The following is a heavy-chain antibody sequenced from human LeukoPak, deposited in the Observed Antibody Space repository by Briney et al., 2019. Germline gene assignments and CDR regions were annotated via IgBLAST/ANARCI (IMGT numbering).Heavy chain of an antibody. V-gene: IGHV3-21*01. CDR3: GRGDGMIRGFIRPYFDY. Sequence: GGSLRLSCAASVFTFSYYGMNWVRRAPGQGLEWVSSIRSSSDYIYYADSVKGRFTISRDNAKNSLYLQMNSPRAEDTAVYYCGRGDGMIRGFIRPYFDYWGQGTLVTVSS. CDR2: IRSSSDYI. CDR1: VFTFSYYG. J-gene: IGHJ4*02. D-gene: IGHD3-10*01.